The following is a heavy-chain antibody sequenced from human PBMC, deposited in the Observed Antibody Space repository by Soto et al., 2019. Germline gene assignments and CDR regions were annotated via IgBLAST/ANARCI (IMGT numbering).Heavy chain of an antibody. Sequence: ASVKVSCKASGGTFSSYAIRWLRQAPGQGLAWMGGIIPIFGTANYAQKCQGRVTITADKSTSTAYMELSSLRSEDTAVYYCARELLGYCSSTSCPKGYYYYGMDVWGQGTTVTVS. CDR1: GGTFSSYA. D-gene: IGHD2-2*01. V-gene: IGHV1-69*06. J-gene: IGHJ6*02. CDR2: IIPIFGTA. CDR3: ARELLGYCSSTSCPKGYYYYGMDV.